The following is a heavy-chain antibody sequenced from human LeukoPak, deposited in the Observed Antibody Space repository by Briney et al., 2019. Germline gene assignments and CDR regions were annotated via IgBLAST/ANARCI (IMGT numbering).Heavy chain of an antibody. D-gene: IGHD3-16*01. J-gene: IGHJ4*02. V-gene: IGHV3-49*04. CDR1: GFTFTDLA. CDR3: TRDPIMID. CDR2: IRSKASGGTT. Sequence: GGSLRLSCGASGFTFTDLAINWVRQAPGKGREWVGFIRSKASGGTTDYAASVKGRFTISRDDSKSIAYLQMNSLKTEDTAVYYCTRDPIMIDWGQGTLVTVSS.